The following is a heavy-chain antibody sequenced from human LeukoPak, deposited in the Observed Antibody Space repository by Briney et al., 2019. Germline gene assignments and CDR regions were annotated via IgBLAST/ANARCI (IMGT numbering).Heavy chain of an antibody. J-gene: IGHJ4*02. V-gene: IGHV3-64D*09. CDR2: ISTNGGVT. CDR3: VKDVSSTYYYFDY. CDR1: GFTFSRYA. Sequence: GGSLRLSCSASGFTFSRYAMHWVRQAPGKGLEYVSAISTNGGVTYYAGSVKGRFTISRDNSEDTLYLEMSSLRVDDTAAYYCVKDVSSTYYYFDYWGQGTLVTVSS. D-gene: IGHD6-13*01.